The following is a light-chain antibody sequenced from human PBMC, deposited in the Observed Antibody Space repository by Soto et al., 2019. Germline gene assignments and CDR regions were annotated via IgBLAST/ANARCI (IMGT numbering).Light chain of an antibody. Sequence: DIQMTQSPSTLSASVGDRVTITCRASQSISSYLAWYQQKPGKAPKLLVYHASSLQSGVPSRFSGSGSGTEFTLTISSLQPDDFATYYCQQYNSYSWRFGQGTKVDIK. V-gene: IGKV1-5*01. CDR2: HAS. CDR1: QSISSY. CDR3: QQYNSYSWR. J-gene: IGKJ1*01.